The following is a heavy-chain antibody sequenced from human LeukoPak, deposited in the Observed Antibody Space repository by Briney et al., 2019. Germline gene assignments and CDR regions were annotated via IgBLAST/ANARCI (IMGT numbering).Heavy chain of an antibody. V-gene: IGHV4-38-2*01. CDR3: ARQRSTSCFDP. CDR2: VYHSGT. D-gene: IGHD2-2*01. Sequence: SSETLSLXCAVSGYSTSSGYDWGWILQPPGKGLEWIGSVYHSGTYYNPSLKSRVTISVDMSKNHFSLRLSSVTAADTAVYYCARQRSTSCFDPWGQGTLVTVSS. J-gene: IGHJ5*02. CDR1: GYSTSSGYD.